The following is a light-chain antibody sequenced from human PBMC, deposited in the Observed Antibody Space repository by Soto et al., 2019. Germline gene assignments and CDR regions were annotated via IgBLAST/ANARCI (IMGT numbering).Light chain of an antibody. CDR3: QKYNSVPLT. CDR1: QGLSSD. J-gene: IGKJ4*01. V-gene: IGKV1-27*01. Sequence: DIQMTQSPSSLSASVGDRVTITCRASQGLSSDLAWYQQKPGKVPKLLIYDASTLQSGVPSRFSGSGSGTDFTLTISSLQPEDVETYYCQKYNSVPLTFGGGTKVDI. CDR2: DAS.